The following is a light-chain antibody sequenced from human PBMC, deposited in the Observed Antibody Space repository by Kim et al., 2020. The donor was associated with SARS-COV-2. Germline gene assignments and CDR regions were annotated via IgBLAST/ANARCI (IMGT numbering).Light chain of an antibody. J-gene: IGLJ1*01. Sequence: SSELTQDPAVSGALGQTVKITCQGDSLRNYYGSWFQQKPGQAPILVIFGKNNRPSGIPDRFSGSSSGNTASLTITGAQAEDEADYYCNSRDTSTNHYVFGTGLQV. CDR3: NSRDTSTNHYV. V-gene: IGLV3-19*01. CDR1: SLRNYY. CDR2: GKN.